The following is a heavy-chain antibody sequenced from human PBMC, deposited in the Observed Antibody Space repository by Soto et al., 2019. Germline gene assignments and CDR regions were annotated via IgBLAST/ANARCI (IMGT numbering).Heavy chain of an antibody. CDR1: GGTFSSYA. V-gene: IGHV1-69*01. CDR3: ARVLTRDYGDTTDY. Sequence: QVQLVQSGAEVKKPGSSVKVSCKASGGTFSSYAISWVRQAPGQGVEWMGGIIPIFGTANYAQKVQARVTVSADECKSTPHTDLRSLRSEDRAVYDCARVLTRDYGDTTDYRGQDTLFTVTS. D-gene: IGHD4-17*01. CDR2: IIPIFGTA. J-gene: IGHJ4*02.